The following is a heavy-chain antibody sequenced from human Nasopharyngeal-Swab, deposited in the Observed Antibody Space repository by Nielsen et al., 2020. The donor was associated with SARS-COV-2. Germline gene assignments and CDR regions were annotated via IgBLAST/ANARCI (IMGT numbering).Heavy chain of an antibody. Sequence: WIRQPPGKGLEWIGYIYYSGSTNYHPSLKSRVTISVDTSKNQFSLKLSSVTAADTAVYYCARANTLRITIFRVVSYFDYWGQGTLVTVSS. V-gene: IGHV4-59*01. J-gene: IGHJ4*02. CDR3: ARANTLRITIFRVVSYFDY. CDR2: IYYSGST. D-gene: IGHD3-3*01.